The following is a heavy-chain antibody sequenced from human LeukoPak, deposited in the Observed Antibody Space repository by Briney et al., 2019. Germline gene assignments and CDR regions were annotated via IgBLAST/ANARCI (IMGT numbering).Heavy chain of an antibody. J-gene: IGHJ4*02. CDR2: IYYSGST. D-gene: IGHD4-11*01. V-gene: IGHV4-59*01. CDR1: GGSISSYY. Sequence: SETLSLTRTVSGGSISSYYWSWIRQPPGKGLEWIGYIYYSGSTNYNPSLKSRVTISVDTSKNQFSLKLSSVTAADTAVYYCAAGVYSIYFDYWGQGTLVTVSS. CDR3: AAGVYSIYFDY.